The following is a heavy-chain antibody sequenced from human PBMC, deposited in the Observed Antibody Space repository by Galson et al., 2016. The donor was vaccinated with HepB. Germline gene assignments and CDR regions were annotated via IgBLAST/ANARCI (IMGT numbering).Heavy chain of an antibody. V-gene: IGHV6-1*01. D-gene: IGHD1-7*01. J-gene: IGHJ4*02. Sequence: CAISGDSVSSTSANRNWIRQSPSRGLEWLGRTYYKSKWYNDYAVSVQSRITINPDTSKNQFSLQLDSMTPEDTAVYYCARTSPFNTGTFDYWGQGTLVTVSS. CDR3: ARTSPFNTGTFDY. CDR2: TYYKSKWYN. CDR1: GDSVSSTSAN.